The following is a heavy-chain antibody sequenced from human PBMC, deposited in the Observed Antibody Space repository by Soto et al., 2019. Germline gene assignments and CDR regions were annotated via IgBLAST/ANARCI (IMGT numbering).Heavy chain of an antibody. CDR1: GYPFPTYG. Sequence: ASGKGDCKASGYPFPTYGINWVRQAPGQGLEWMGWISVSNGYTNYAQNLQGRVTMTADTSTNVAYMELRSLRSDDTAVYYCTRENAAAASPTLDYWGHGTLVTVSS. V-gene: IGHV1-18*01. J-gene: IGHJ4*01. CDR3: TRENAAAASPTLDY. D-gene: IGHD6-13*01. CDR2: ISVSNGYT.